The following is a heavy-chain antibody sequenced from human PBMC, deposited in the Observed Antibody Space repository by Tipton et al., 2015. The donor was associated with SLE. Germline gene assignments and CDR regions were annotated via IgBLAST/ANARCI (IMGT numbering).Heavy chain of an antibody. CDR3: ARGVGSGYYSPFDY. CDR2: ICSSGSTI. CDR1: GFTFSDYY. V-gene: IGHV3-11*01. Sequence: SLRLSCAASGFTFSDYYMSWIRQAPGKGPEWVSDICSSGSTIYYADSVRGRFTISRDNAKNSLYLQMNSLRAEDTAVYYCARGVGSGYYSPFDYWGQGTLVTVSS. J-gene: IGHJ4*02. D-gene: IGHD3-22*01.